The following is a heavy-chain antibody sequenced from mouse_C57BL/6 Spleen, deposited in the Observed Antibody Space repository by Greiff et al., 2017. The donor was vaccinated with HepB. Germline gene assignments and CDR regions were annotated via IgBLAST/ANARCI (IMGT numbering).Heavy chain of an antibody. CDR3: ARGYGSSYGYFDY. V-gene: IGHV1-63*01. Sequence: QVQLKQSGAELVRPGTSVKMSCKASGYTFTNYWIGWAKQRPGHGLEWIGDIYPGGGYTNYNEKFKGKATLTADKSSSTAYMQFSSLTSEDSAIYYCARGYGSSYGYFDYWGQGTTLTVSS. CDR1: GYTFTNYW. D-gene: IGHD1-1*01. CDR2: IYPGGGYT. J-gene: IGHJ2*01.